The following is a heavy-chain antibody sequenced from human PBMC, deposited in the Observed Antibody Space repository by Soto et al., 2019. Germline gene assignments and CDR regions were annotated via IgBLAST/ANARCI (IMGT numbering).Heavy chain of an antibody. CDR1: GFTFSNAW. V-gene: IGHV3-15*07. CDR3: AKSGYCSSTSCYRYYYYMDV. Sequence: GGSLRLSCAASGFTFSNAWMNWVRQAPGKGLEWVGRIKSKTDGGTTDYAAPVKGRFTISRDNSKNTLYLQMNSLRAEDTAVYYCAKSGYCSSTSCYRYYYYMDVWGKGTTVTVSS. J-gene: IGHJ6*03. CDR2: IKSKTDGGTT. D-gene: IGHD2-2*03.